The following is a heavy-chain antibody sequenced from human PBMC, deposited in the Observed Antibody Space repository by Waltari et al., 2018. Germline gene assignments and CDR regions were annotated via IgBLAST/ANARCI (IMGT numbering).Heavy chain of an antibody. CDR3: AKTSGGDYYYYYYMDV. Sequence: EVQLVESGGGLVQPGGSMRLSCAASGFTFSSSAMRWARQAPGKGLEWVSASSGSGGSTYYADSVKGRFTISRDNSKNTLYLQMNSLRAEDTAVYYCAKTSGGDYYYYYYMDVWGKGTTVTVSS. D-gene: IGHD3-10*01. CDR1: GFTFSSSA. V-gene: IGHV3-23*04. CDR2: SSGSGGST. J-gene: IGHJ6*03.